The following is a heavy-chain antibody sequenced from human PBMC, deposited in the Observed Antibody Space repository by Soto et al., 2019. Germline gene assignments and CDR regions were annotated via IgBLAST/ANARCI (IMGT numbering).Heavy chain of an antibody. Sequence: GGSLRLSCAASGFTFDDYAMHWVRQAPGKGLEWVSGISWNSGSIGYADSVKGRFTISRDNAKNSLYLQMNSLRAEDTALYYCAIDWFSKGLSGDILTGPPTDYWGQGTLVTVSS. CDR2: ISWNSGSI. CDR3: AIDWFSKGLSGDILTGPPTDY. J-gene: IGHJ4*02. D-gene: IGHD3-9*01. CDR1: GFTFDDYA. V-gene: IGHV3-9*01.